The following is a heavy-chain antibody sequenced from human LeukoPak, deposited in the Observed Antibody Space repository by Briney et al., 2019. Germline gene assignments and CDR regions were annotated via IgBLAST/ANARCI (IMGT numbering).Heavy chain of an antibody. CDR2: ISSNGGST. V-gene: IGHV3-64*01. Sequence: GGSLRLSCAASGFTFSSYVMYWVRQAPGKGLEYVSSISSNGGSTYYANSVKGRFTISRDNSKNTLYLQIGSLRAEDMAVYYCARGGQSKYDSSGYLNYFDYWGQGTLVTVSS. CDR1: GFTFSSYV. CDR3: ARGGQSKYDSSGYLNYFDY. D-gene: IGHD3-22*01. J-gene: IGHJ4*02.